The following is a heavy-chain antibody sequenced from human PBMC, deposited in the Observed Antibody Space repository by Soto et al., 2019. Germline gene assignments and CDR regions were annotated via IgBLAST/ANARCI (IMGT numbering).Heavy chain of an antibody. D-gene: IGHD4-17*01. Sequence: QVQLVESGGGVVQPGRSLRLSCAASRFIFSSFPMHWVRQAPGKGLEWVAVISDDGNTKYYADSVKGRFTISRDNSKNTLYLQMNSLSAEDTAVYYCTRADVTVTLSVFDPWGQGTLVTVSS. CDR1: RFIFSSFP. CDR2: ISDDGNTK. CDR3: TRADVTVTLSVFDP. J-gene: IGHJ5*02. V-gene: IGHV3-30-3*01.